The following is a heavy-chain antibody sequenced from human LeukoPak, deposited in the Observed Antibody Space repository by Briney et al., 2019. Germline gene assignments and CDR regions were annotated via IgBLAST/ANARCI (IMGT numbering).Heavy chain of an antibody. CDR2: MNPNSGNT. D-gene: IGHD6-13*01. CDR3: ARETSYSSSWYDY. Sequence: ASVTVSCKASGYTFTSYDINWVRQATGQGLEWMGWMNPNSGNTGYAQKFQGRVTMTRNTSISTAYMELSSLRSEDTAVYYCARETSYSSSWYDYWGQGTLVTVSS. J-gene: IGHJ4*02. V-gene: IGHV1-8*01. CDR1: GYTFTSYD.